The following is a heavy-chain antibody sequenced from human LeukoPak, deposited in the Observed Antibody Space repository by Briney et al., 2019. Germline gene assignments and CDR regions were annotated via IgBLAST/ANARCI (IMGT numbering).Heavy chain of an antibody. CDR2: INHSGST. CDR1: GESFSGYY. Sequence: PSETLSLICAVYGESFSGYYWSWIRQPPGKGLEWIGEINHSGSTNYNPSLKSRVTISVDTSKNQFSLQLSSVTGADTAVYYCARGPTPYYDILTGYYSFRYYYGMDVWGQGTTVTVSS. J-gene: IGHJ6*02. CDR3: ARGPTPYYDILTGYYSFRYYYGMDV. V-gene: IGHV4-34*01. D-gene: IGHD3-9*01.